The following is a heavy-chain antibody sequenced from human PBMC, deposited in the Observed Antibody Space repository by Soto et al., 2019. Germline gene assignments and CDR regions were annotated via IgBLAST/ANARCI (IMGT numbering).Heavy chain of an antibody. CDR1: GFTFSTYA. CDR2: ISGSGGST. J-gene: IGHJ4*02. V-gene: IGHV3-23*01. Sequence: GGSLRLSCAASGFTFSTYAMSWVRQATGKGLEWVSAISGSGGSTYYADSVKGRFTISRDNSKNTLYLQMNSLRAEDTAVYYCAKAGRKTGPGHFDYWGQGTLVTVSS. CDR3: AKAGRKTGPGHFDY. D-gene: IGHD1-1*01.